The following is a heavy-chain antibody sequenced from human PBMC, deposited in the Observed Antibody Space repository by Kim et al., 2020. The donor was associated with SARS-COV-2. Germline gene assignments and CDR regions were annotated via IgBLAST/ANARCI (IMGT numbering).Heavy chain of an antibody. D-gene: IGHD2-15*01. CDR2: INPSGGST. CDR3: ARGPHSSLQRDSLGY. Sequence: ASVKVSCKASGYTFTSYYMHWVRQAPGQGLELMGIINPSGGSTSYAQKFQGRVTMTRDTSTSTVYMELSSLRSEDTAVYYCARGPHSSLQRDSLGYWGQGTLVTVSS. J-gene: IGHJ4*02. V-gene: IGHV1-46*01. CDR1: GYTFTSYY.